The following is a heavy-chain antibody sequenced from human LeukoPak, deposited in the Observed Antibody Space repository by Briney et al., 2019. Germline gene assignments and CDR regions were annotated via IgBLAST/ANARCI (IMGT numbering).Heavy chain of an antibody. CDR3: ARDLGYSYGGGMDV. CDR1: GYTFTSYY. J-gene: IGHJ6*02. Sequence: SVKVSCKASGYTFTSYYMHWVRQAPGQGLEWMGGIIPIFGTANYAQKFQGRVTITADESTSTVYMELSSLRSEDTAVYYCARDLGYSYGGGMDVWGQGTTVTVSS. D-gene: IGHD5-18*01. CDR2: IIPIFGTA. V-gene: IGHV1-69*13.